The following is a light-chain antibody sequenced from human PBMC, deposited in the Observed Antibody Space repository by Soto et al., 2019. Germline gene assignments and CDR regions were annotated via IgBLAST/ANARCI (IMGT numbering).Light chain of an antibody. CDR2: DVT. Sequence: ALTQPASVSGSPGQSITISCTGTSSDVGGYNYVSWYQHHPGKAPKLMIYDVTNRPSGVSNRLSGSKSGNTASLTISGLQAEDEADYYCTSYTTSSPYLVFGGGTKLTVL. V-gene: IGLV2-14*03. CDR1: SSDVGGYNY. J-gene: IGLJ3*02. CDR3: TSYTTSSPYLV.